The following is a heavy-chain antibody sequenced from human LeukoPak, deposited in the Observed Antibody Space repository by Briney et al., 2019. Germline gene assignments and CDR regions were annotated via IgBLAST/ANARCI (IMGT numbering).Heavy chain of an antibody. CDR2: IYYSGST. J-gene: IGHJ4*02. CDR3: AREGRVVVTVTAIMGIDY. V-gene: IGHV4-39*02. D-gene: IGHD3-22*01. Sequence: PSETLSPTCTVSGGSISSSSYYWGWIRQPPGKGLEWIGSIYYSGSTYYNPSLKSRVTISVDTSKNQFSLKLSSVTAADTAVYYCAREGRVVVTVTAIMGIDYWGQGTLVTVSS. CDR1: GGSISSSSYY.